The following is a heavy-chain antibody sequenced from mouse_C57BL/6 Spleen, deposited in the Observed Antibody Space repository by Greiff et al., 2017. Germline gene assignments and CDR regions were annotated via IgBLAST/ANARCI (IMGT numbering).Heavy chain of an antibody. CDR3: ARGVYYGSRNAMDY. CDR1: GYAFTNYL. CDR2: LNPGSGGT. D-gene: IGHD1-1*01. Sequence: VQLQQSGAELVRPGTSVKVSCKASGYAFTNYLIEWVKQRPGQGLEWIGVLNPGSGGTNYNEKFKGKATLTADKSSSTAYMQLSSLTSEDSAVYFCARGVYYGSRNAMDYWGQGTSVTVSS. V-gene: IGHV1-54*01. J-gene: IGHJ4*01.